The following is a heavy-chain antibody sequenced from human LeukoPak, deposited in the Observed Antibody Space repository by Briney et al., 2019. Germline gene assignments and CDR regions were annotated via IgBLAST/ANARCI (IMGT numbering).Heavy chain of an antibody. V-gene: IGHV4-34*01. CDR2: INHSGST. Sequence: SETLSLTCAVYGGSFSGYYWSWIRQPPGKGLEWIGEINHSGSTNYNPSLKSRVTISVDTSKNQFSLKLSSVTAADPAVYYCASGLSYYYYYMDVWGKGTTVTVSS. J-gene: IGHJ6*03. CDR3: ASGLSYYYYYMDV. CDR1: GGSFSGYY.